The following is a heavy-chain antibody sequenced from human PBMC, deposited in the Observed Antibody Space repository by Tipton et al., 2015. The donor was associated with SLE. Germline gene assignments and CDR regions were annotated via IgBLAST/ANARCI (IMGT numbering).Heavy chain of an antibody. V-gene: IGHV4-34*01. J-gene: IGHJ4*02. CDR1: GGSFSGYY. D-gene: IGHD4-17*01. CDR3: ASTAHYGDSLGY. CDR2: IYHSGST. Sequence: GLVKPSETLSLTCAVYGGSFSGYYWSWIRQPPGKGLEWIGEIYHSGSTNYNPSLKSRVTISVDKSKNQFSLKLSSVTAADTAVYYCASTAHYGDSLGYWGQGTLVTVSS.